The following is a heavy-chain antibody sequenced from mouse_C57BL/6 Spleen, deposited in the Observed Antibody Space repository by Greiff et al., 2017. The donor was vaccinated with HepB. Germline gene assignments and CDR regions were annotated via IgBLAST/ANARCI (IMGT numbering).Heavy chain of an antibody. V-gene: IGHV1-64*01. Sequence: VQLQQPGAELVKPGASVKLSCKASGYTFTSYWMHWVKQRPGQGLEWIGMIHPNSGSTNYNEKFKSKATLTVDKSSSTAYMQLSSLTSEDSAVYYCASGDGYYGGYFDVWGTGTTVTVSS. CDR1: GYTFTSYW. CDR2: IHPNSGST. J-gene: IGHJ1*03. CDR3: ASGDGYYGGYFDV. D-gene: IGHD2-3*01.